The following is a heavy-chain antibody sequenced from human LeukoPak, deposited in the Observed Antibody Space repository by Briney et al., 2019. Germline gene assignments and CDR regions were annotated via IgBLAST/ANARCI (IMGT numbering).Heavy chain of an antibody. Sequence: GGSLGLSCAASGFTFSSYAMSWVRQAPGKGLEWVSAISGSGGSTYYADSVKGRFTISRDNSKNTLYLQMNSLRAEDTAVYYCARGPFLPRRMVRGVMDDYWGQGTLVTVSS. CDR2: ISGSGGST. V-gene: IGHV3-23*01. CDR1: GFTFSSYA. CDR3: ARGPFLPRRMVRGVMDDY. J-gene: IGHJ4*02. D-gene: IGHD3-10*01.